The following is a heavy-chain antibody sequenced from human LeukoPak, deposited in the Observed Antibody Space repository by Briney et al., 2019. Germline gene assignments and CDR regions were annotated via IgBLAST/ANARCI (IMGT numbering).Heavy chain of an antibody. CDR2: IYYTGST. CDR1: VGPISSYY. Sequence: SETLSLTCIVSVGPISSYYWSWVRQPPGKGLEWIGYIYYTGSTNYNPSLKSRVTISVDTSKNQLSLKLRSVTAADTAVYYCARQDSGTYLNPLDIWGQGTVVTVSS. V-gene: IGHV4-59*08. D-gene: IGHD1-26*01. J-gene: IGHJ3*02. CDR3: ARQDSGTYLNPLDI.